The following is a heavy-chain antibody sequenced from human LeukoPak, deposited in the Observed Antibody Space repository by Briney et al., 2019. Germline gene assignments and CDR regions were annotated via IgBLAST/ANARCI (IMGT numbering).Heavy chain of an antibody. Sequence: GGSLRLSCAASGFTFSSYWMTWVRQAPGKGLEWVANIREDGSEKYYVDSVKGRFTISRDDAKNSLYLQVNSLRAEDTAVYYCARGSDYYFDYWGQGTLVTVSS. V-gene: IGHV3-7*01. J-gene: IGHJ4*02. CDR1: GFTFSSYW. CDR3: ARGSDYYFDY. CDR2: IREDGSEK. D-gene: IGHD2-21*02.